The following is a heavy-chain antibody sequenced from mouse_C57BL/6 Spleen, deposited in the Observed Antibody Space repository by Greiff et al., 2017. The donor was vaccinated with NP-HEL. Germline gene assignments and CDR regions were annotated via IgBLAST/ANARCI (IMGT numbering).Heavy chain of an antibody. Sequence: EVQLQQSGPELVKPGASVKISCKASGYSFTDYNMNWVKQSNGKSLEWIGVINPNYGTTSYNQKFKGKATLTVDQSSSTAYIQLNSLTSADSAVYYFARGYYGGSNGFAYWGQGTLVTVSA. J-gene: IGHJ3*01. CDR1: GYSFTDYN. D-gene: IGHD1-1*02. CDR3: ARGYYGGSNGFAY. CDR2: INPNYGTT. V-gene: IGHV1-39*01.